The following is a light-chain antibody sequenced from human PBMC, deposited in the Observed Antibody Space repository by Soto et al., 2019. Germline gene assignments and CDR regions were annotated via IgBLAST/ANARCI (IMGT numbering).Light chain of an antibody. J-gene: IGLJ1*01. CDR3: QSSDSRLSGSDV. CDR1: SSNIGAGYD. CDR2: GDS. V-gene: IGLV1-40*01. Sequence: QSVLTQPPSVSGAPGQRVTISCTGSSSNIGAGYDVNWYQQLPGTAPKLLIFGDSNRPSGVPDRFSGYKAGTSTSLAITGLQAADEADYYCQSSDSRLSGSDVFGTGTKQTVL.